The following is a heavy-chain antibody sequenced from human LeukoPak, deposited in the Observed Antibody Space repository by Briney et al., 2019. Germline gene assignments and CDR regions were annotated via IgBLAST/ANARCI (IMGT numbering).Heavy chain of an antibody. D-gene: IGHD3-3*02. J-gene: IGHJ4*02. CDR1: GFTVSSNY. CDR3: ARDSGIRGYGY. CDR2: IYSGGST. V-gene: IGHV3-66*01. Sequence: PGGSLRLSCAASGFTVSSNYMSWVHQAPGKGLEWVSVIYSGGSTYYADSVKGRFTISRDNSKNTLYLQMNSLRAEDTAVYYCARDSGIRGYGYWGQGTLVTVSS.